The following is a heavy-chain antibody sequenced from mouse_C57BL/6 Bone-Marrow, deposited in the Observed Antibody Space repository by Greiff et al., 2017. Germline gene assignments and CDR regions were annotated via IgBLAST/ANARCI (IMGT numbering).Heavy chain of an antibody. CDR1: GYTFTSYW. Sequence: QVQLQQSGAELVKPGASVKLSCTASGYTFTSYWMHWVKQRPGRGLEWIGRIDPNSGGTKYNEKFKSKATLTVDKPSSTAYMQLSRLTSEDSAVYYCAHGNYFYWYFAVWGTGTTVTVSS. D-gene: IGHD2-1*01. V-gene: IGHV1-72*01. CDR3: AHGNYFYWYFAV. J-gene: IGHJ1*03. CDR2: IDPNSGGT.